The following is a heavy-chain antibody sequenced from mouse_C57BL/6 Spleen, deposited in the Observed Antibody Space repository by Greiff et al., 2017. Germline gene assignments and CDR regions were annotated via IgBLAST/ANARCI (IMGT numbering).Heavy chain of an antibody. CDR2: ISNLAYSI. J-gene: IGHJ2*01. V-gene: IGHV5-15*01. D-gene: IGHD2-2*01. CDR1: GFTFSDYG. CDR3: ARGRLGYFDD. Sequence: EVMLVESGGGLVQPGGSLKLSCAASGFTFSDYGMAWVRQAPRKGPEWVAFISNLAYSIYYADTVTGRFTISRENAKNTLYLEMSSLRSEDTAMYYCARGRLGYFDDWGQGTTLTVSS.